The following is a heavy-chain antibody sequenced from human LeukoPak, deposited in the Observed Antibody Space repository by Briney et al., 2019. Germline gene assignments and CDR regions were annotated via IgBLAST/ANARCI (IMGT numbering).Heavy chain of an antibody. J-gene: IGHJ3*02. D-gene: IGHD3-9*01. CDR1: GYTFTNYG. V-gene: IGHV1-18*01. CDR2: INCYNGNT. CDR3: ARDPHYDILTDPGDI. Sequence: ASVKVSCKASGYTFTNYGINWARQAPGQGLEWMGWINCYNGNTDYAQNLQGRVSLTTDTSTRTVYMELRSLTSDDTAVYYCARDPHYDILTDPGDIWGQGTMVIVSS.